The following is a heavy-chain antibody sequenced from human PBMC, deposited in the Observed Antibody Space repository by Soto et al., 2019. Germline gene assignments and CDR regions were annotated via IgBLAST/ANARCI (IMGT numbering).Heavy chain of an antibody. V-gene: IGHV4-30-2*01. Sequence: QLQLQESGAGLVKPSQTLSLTCAVSGGSISSGGYSWSWIRQPPGKGLEWIGYMYHSGSTYYNPTLKSRDIRSIDRSMTQFCRQLSSVTEADTAVYYCAWVPDYWSQGILVTVSS. CDR2: MYHSGST. CDR1: GGSISSGGYS. CDR3: AWVPDY. D-gene: IGHD2-2*01. J-gene: IGHJ4*02.